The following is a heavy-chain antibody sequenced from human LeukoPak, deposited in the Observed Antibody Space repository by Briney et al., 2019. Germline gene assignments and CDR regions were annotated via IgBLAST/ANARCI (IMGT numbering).Heavy chain of an antibody. Sequence: PGGSLRLSCAASGFTFSNYWMTWVRQAPGRGLEWVANIRQDGSEKYYVDSVKGRFTISRDNAKSMLYLQMNSLRAEDTAVSYCARSEYNFDYWGQGTLVTVSS. CDR1: GFTFSNYW. CDR3: ARSEYNFDY. D-gene: IGHD1-1*01. J-gene: IGHJ4*02. V-gene: IGHV3-7*04. CDR2: IRQDGSEK.